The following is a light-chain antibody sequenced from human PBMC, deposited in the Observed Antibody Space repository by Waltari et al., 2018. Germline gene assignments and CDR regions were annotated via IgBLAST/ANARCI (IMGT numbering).Light chain of an antibody. CDR2: DAS. J-gene: IGKJ2*01. CDR3: QQRSNWPWT. CDR1: QNIGSY. Sequence: EIVLTQSPATLSLSPGERATLSCRASQNIGSYLAWYQQKPGQPPRDLIYDASTRATGIPARFSGSGSGADCALTISSLEPDDFAVYYCQQRSNWPWTFGQGTKLEIK. V-gene: IGKV3-11*01.